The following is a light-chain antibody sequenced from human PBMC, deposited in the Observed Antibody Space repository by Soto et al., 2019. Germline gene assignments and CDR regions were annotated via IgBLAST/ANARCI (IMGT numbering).Light chain of an antibody. CDR2: RSS. Sequence: QLVLTQPPSASGTPGQRVSISCSGSSSNIGSNYVYWYQQVPGRAPKLLIYRSSQRPSGVPDRFSGSKSGTSASLAISGLRSEDEADYYCAAWDDSLSGQVFGTGTKLTVL. CDR1: SSNIGSNY. V-gene: IGLV1-47*01. J-gene: IGLJ1*01. CDR3: AAWDDSLSGQV.